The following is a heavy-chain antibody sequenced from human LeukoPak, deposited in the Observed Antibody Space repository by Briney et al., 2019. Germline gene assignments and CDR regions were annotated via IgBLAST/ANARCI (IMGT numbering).Heavy chain of an antibody. V-gene: IGHV4-34*01. CDR3: ARGEWKLLSHYWYFDL. CDR1: GGSFSGYY. J-gene: IGHJ2*01. Sequence: SETLSLTCAVYGGSFSGYYWSWIRQPPGKGPEWIGEINHSGSTNYNPSLKSRVTISVDTSKNQFSLKLSSVTAADTAVYYCARGEWKLLSHYWYFDLWGRGTLVTVSS. D-gene: IGHD1-26*01. CDR2: INHSGST.